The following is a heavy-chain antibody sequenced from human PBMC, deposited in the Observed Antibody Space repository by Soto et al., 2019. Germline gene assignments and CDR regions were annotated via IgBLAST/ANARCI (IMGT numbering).Heavy chain of an antibody. CDR1: GYTFTSYA. Sequence: ASVKVSCKASGYTFTSYAMHWVRQAPGQRLEWMGWINAGNGNTKYSQKFQGRVTITRDTSASTAYMELSSLRSEDTAVYYCASPNYDILTGYYSGHYYYGMDVWGQGTTVTVSS. J-gene: IGHJ6*02. D-gene: IGHD3-9*01. CDR2: INAGNGNT. CDR3: ASPNYDILTGYYSGHYYYGMDV. V-gene: IGHV1-3*01.